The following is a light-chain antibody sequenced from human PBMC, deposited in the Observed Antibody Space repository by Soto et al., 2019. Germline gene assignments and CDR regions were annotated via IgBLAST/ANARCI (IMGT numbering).Light chain of an antibody. CDR2: KVS. Sequence: DVVMTQSPLSLPVTLGQPASISCRSNQSLVHSDGIAYFSWFQQRPGRSPRRLIYKVSNRDSGVPARFSGSGSGTDFALKISRVQAEDVGVYCCMQGTHWPITFGQGTRLEIK. V-gene: IGKV2-30*02. CDR3: MQGTHWPIT. CDR1: QSLVHSDGIAY. J-gene: IGKJ5*01.